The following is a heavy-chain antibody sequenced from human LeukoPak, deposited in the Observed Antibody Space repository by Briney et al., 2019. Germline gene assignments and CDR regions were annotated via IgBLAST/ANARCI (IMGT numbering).Heavy chain of an antibody. J-gene: IGHJ3*01. V-gene: IGHV3-21*01. Sequence: GGSLRLSCAASGFTFSSYSMNWVRLAPGKGLEWVSSISSSSSYIYYADSVKGRFTISRDNAKNSLYLQMNSLRAEDTAVYYCVTLTTAVSEHAFDLWGQGTMVTVSS. CDR1: GFTFSSYS. CDR3: VTLTTAVSEHAFDL. D-gene: IGHD4-23*01. CDR2: ISSSSSYI.